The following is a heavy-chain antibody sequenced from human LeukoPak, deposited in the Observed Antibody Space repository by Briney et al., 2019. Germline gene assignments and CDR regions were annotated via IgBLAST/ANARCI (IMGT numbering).Heavy chain of an antibody. Sequence: SETLSLTCTVSGYSISTGYYWSWIRQPPGKGLERIGYIYYSGSTNYNPSLKSRVTISVDTSKNQFSLKLSSVTAADTAVYYCAREHYDSSGYPNWGQGTLVTVSS. CDR3: AREHYDSSGYPN. CDR2: IYYSGST. V-gene: IGHV4-38-2*02. CDR1: GYSISTGYY. D-gene: IGHD3-22*01. J-gene: IGHJ4*02.